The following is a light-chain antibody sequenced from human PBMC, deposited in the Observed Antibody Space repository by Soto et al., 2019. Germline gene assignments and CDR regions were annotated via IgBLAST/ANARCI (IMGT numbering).Light chain of an antibody. CDR3: QQYGSSPWT. Sequence: EIVLTQSPGTLSLSPGERATLSCRASQSVSSSYFAWYQQKPGQAPRPLIYGASSRAIGIPDRFSGSGSGTDFTLTISRREPEDFAVYYCQQYGSSPWTFGQGTKVEIK. CDR2: GAS. J-gene: IGKJ1*01. CDR1: QSVSSSY. V-gene: IGKV3-20*01.